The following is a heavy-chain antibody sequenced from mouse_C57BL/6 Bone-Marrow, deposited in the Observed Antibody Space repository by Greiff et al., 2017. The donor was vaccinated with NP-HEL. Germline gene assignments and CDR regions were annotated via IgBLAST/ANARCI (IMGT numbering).Heavy chain of an antibody. J-gene: IGHJ1*03. Sequence: EVQLQQSVAELVRPGASVKLSCTASGFNIKNTYMHWVKQRPEQGLEWIGRIDPANGNTKYAPKFQGKATITADTSSNTAYLQLSSLTSEDTAIYYCARPPITTVVDWYFDVWGTGTTVTVAS. CDR3: ARPPITTVVDWYFDV. CDR2: IDPANGNT. D-gene: IGHD1-1*01. CDR1: GFNIKNTY. V-gene: IGHV14-3*01.